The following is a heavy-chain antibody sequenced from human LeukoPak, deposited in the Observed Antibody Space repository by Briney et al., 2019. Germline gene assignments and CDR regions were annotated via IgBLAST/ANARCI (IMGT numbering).Heavy chain of an antibody. J-gene: IGHJ5*02. CDR3: ARLGTHGDYLNP. Sequence: WETLSLTCTVSGGSFSSYYWSWIRQPPGKGLEWLGYVYYTGSTNYNPSLKSRLSTSLDTSKNQFSLKLNSVTAADTAVYFCARLGTHGDYLNPWGQGTLVTVSS. D-gene: IGHD4-17*01. V-gene: IGHV4-59*08. CDR2: VYYTGST. CDR1: GGSFSSYY.